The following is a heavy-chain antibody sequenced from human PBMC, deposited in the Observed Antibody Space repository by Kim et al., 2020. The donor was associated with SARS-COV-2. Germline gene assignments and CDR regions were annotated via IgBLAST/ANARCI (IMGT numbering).Heavy chain of an antibody. J-gene: IGHJ3*02. CDR2: ISSSGSTI. CDR3: ARLSHSGSYLVSGSAFDI. D-gene: IGHD1-26*01. Sequence: GGSLRLSCAASGFTFSSYEMNWVRQAPGKGLERVSYISSSGSTIYYADSVKGRFTISRDNAKNSLYLQMSSLRAEDTAVYYCARLSHSGSYLVSGSAFDIWRQGTVITVS. V-gene: IGHV3-48*03. CDR1: GFTFSSYE.